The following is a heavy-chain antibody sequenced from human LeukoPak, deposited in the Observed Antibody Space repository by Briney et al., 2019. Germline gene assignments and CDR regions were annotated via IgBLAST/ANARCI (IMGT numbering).Heavy chain of an antibody. CDR2: INSDGSST. D-gene: IGHD1-26*01. Sequence: PGGSLRLSCAASGFTFSSYEMNWVRQAPGKGLVWVSRINSDGSSTSYADSVKGRFTISRDNAKNTLYLQMNSLRAEDTAVYYCARDLMGARGYFDYWGQGTLVTVSS. CDR1: GFTFSSYE. V-gene: IGHV3-74*01. J-gene: IGHJ4*02. CDR3: ARDLMGARGYFDY.